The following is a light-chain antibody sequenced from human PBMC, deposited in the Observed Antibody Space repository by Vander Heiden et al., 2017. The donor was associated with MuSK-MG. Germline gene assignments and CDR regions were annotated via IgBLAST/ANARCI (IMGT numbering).Light chain of an antibody. CDR3: SSYAANTHV. V-gene: IGLV2-8*01. Sequence: QSALTQPPSASGSPGQSVTISCTAATSDIFGYNYFSWYQQLPGKAPKLLIYEVSKRPSGVPDRFSGSRSGNTASLTVSGLQAEDEADYYCSSYAANTHVFGSGTKVTVL. J-gene: IGLJ1*01. CDR2: EVS. CDR1: TSDIFGYNY.